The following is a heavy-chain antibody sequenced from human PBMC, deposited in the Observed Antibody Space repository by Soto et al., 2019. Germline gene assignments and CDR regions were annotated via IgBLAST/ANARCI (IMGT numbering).Heavy chain of an antibody. CDR3: ERYPGSLPFDI. CDR1: GGSISSGGYY. J-gene: IGHJ3*02. V-gene: IGHV4-31*03. Sequence: SETLSLTCTVSGGSISSGGYYWSWIRQHPGKGLEWIGYIYYSGSTYYNPSLKSRVTISVDTSKNQFSLKLSSVTAADTAVYYCERYPGSLPFDIWGQGKMVTVSS. CDR2: IYYSGST. D-gene: IGHD3-16*02.